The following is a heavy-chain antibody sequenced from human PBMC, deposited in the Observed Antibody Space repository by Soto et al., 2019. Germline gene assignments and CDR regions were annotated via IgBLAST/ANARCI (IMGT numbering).Heavy chain of an antibody. CDR3: TDSSGYPFYYYYGMDV. J-gene: IGHJ6*02. CDR1: GFTFSNAW. D-gene: IGHD3-22*01. V-gene: IGHV3-15*07. CDR2: IKSKTDGGTT. Sequence: GGSLRLSCAASGFTFSNAWMNWVRQAPGKGLEWVGRIKSKTDGGTTDYAAPVKGRFTISRDDSKNTLYLQMNSLKTEDTAVYYCTDSSGYPFYYYYGMDVWGQGTTVTVSS.